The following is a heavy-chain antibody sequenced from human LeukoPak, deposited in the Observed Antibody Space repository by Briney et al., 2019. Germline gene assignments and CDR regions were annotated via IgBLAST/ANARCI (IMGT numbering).Heavy chain of an antibody. Sequence: ASVKVSCKASGGTFSSYAISWVRQAPGLGLEWMGRIIPIFGIANYAQKFQGRVTITADKSTSTAYMELSSLRSEDTAVYYCAREITMVRGVQNWFDPWGQGTLVTVSS. J-gene: IGHJ5*02. CDR2: IIPIFGIA. CDR3: AREITMVRGVQNWFDP. D-gene: IGHD3-10*01. CDR1: GGTFSSYA. V-gene: IGHV1-69*04.